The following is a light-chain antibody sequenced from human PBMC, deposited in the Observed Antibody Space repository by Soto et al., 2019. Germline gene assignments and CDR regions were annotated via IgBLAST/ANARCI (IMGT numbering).Light chain of an antibody. CDR1: TGAVTSGYF. CDR3: LLYYGGARV. V-gene: IGLV7-43*01. J-gene: IGLJ2*01. CDR2: STS. Sequence: QAVVTQEPSLTVSPGGTVTLTCASNTGAVTSGYFPNWFQQKPGLAPRPLIYSTSNKHSWTPARFSGSLLGGKAALTLSGVQPEDEAEYYCLLYYGGARVFGGGTKLTVL.